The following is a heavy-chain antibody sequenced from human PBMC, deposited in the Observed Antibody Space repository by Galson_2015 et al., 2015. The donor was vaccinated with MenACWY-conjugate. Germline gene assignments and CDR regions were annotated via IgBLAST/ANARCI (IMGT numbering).Heavy chain of an antibody. CDR1: GFSLSTSGVR. Sequence: PALVKPTQTLTLTCTFSGFSLSTSGVRVSWIRQPPGKALEWLARIGWDDDKFYSTSLKTRLTISKDTSKHQVVLTMTNMDPVDTATYYCTRDVDTAMGYYFDYWGQGTLVTVSS. V-gene: IGHV2-70*04. CDR3: TRDVDTAMGYYFDY. J-gene: IGHJ4*02. D-gene: IGHD5-18*01. CDR2: IGWDDDK.